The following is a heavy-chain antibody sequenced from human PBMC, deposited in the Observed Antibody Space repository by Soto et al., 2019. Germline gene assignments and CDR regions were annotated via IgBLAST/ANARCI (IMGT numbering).Heavy chain of an antibody. D-gene: IGHD5-12*01. CDR1: GGTFSSSA. CDR2: IIPIFGTA. Sequence: QVQLVQSGAEVKKPGSSVKVSCQASGGTFSSSAISWVRQAPGQGLEWMGGIIPIFGTANYAQKFQGRVTITADESTSTAYMELSSLRSEDTAVYYCARDPSSRRDGYNSGYWGQGTLVTVSS. V-gene: IGHV1-69*01. CDR3: ARDPSSRRDGYNSGY. J-gene: IGHJ4*02.